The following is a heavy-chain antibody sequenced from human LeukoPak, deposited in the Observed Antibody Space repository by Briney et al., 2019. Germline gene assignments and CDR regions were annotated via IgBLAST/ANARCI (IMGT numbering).Heavy chain of an antibody. D-gene: IGHD3-22*01. Sequence: SGGSLRLSCAASGFAFSSYWMSWVRQAPGKGLEWVASIKEGGSEKYYVDSVKVRFTISRDSAKNSLYLQMNSLRVEDTAVYYCVRDSDRRSDCWGQGTLVTVSS. V-gene: IGHV3-7*05. CDR1: GFAFSSYW. CDR3: VRDSDRRSDC. J-gene: IGHJ4*02. CDR2: IKEGGSEK.